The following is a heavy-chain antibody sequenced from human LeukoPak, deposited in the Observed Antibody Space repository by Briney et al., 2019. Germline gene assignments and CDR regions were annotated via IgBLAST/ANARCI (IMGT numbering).Heavy chain of an antibody. Sequence: GGSLRLSCAASGFTFTGYAMSGVRQAPGKGLEWVSAISGSGGSTYYADSVKGRFTISRDNSKNTLYLQMNSLRAEDTAVYYCAKVWGSSSLYYYYMDVWGKGTTVTVSS. CDR3: AKVWGSSSLYYYYMDV. CDR1: GFTFTGYA. D-gene: IGHD6-6*01. CDR2: ISGSGGST. V-gene: IGHV3-23*01. J-gene: IGHJ6*03.